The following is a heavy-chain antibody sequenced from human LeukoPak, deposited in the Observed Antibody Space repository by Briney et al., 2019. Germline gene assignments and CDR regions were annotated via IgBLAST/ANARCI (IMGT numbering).Heavy chain of an antibody. D-gene: IGHD2-2*01. CDR3: AKDPFAAALYYFDY. CDR1: GFTFSSYA. J-gene: IGHJ4*02. CDR2: ITGSGVNT. V-gene: IGHV3-23*01. Sequence: GGSLRLSCAASGFTFSSYAMSWVRQAPGKGLEWVSTITGSGVNTYYADSVKGRFTISRDISKNTLYLQMSSLRADDTAVYYCAKDPFAAALYYFDYWGQGALVTVSS.